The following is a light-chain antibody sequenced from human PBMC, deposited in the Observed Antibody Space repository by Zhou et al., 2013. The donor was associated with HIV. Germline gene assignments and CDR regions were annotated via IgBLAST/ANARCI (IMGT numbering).Light chain of an antibody. CDR2: KAS. J-gene: IGKJ4*01. CDR1: QNIGDW. V-gene: IGKV1-5*03. Sequence: DIQMTQSSSTLSASVGDRVIITCRASQNIGDWLAWYQQKPGKAPKLLIYKASTLESGVPLRFSGSGSGTEFTLTINSLQPDDFATYFCQQYNTYLLTFGGGTKVEIK. CDR3: QQYNTYLLT.